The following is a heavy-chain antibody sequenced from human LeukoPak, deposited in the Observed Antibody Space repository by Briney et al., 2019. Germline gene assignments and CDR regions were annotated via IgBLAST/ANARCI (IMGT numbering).Heavy chain of an antibody. Sequence: DSVTLSCKASGYTFTSYAISWVRQAPGPGKEFMGWISTYTGNTDYAQKLQGRVTMTTDTSTSTAYMELRSLSSDDTAVYYCARVLVVSSDAFDIWGQGTMVTVSS. V-gene: IGHV1-18*01. D-gene: IGHD3-22*01. J-gene: IGHJ3*02. CDR3: ARVLVVSSDAFDI. CDR2: ISTYTGNT. CDR1: GYTFTSYA.